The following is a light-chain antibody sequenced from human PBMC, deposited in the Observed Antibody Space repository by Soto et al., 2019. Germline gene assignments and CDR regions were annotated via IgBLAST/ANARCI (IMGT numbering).Light chain of an antibody. J-gene: IGLJ1*01. V-gene: IGLV2-11*01. CDR3: CSYGDTFYV. CDR2: DVT. CDR1: SNNVGGYLS. Sequence: QSALTQPHSVSGSPGQSVTISCSGTSNNVGGYLSVSWYQVHPGKAPQLIIYDVTKRPSGVPDRFSGSKSANTASLTISGLQAEDEADYYCCSYGDTFYVFGTGTKLTVL.